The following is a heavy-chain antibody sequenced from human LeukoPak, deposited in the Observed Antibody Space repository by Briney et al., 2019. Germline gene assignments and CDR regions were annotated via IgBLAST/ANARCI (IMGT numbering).Heavy chain of an antibody. CDR3: ARDSGSGSYSGY. CDR2: ISYDGSNK. J-gene: IGHJ4*02. CDR1: GFTFSSYG. Sequence: GGSLRLSCAASGFTFSSYGMHWVRQAPGKGLEWVAVISYDGSNKYYADSVKGRFTISRDNAKNTLYLQMNSLRAEDTAVYYCARDSGSGSYSGYWGQGTLVTVSS. V-gene: IGHV3-30*03. D-gene: IGHD3-10*01.